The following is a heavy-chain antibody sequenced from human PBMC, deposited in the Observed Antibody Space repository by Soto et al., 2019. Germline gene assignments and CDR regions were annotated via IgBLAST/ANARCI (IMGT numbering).Heavy chain of an antibody. J-gene: IGHJ5*02. V-gene: IGHV1-3*01. CDR2: INAGNGNT. CDR1: GYTFSTYS. D-gene: IGHD2-15*01. Sequence: QVQLVQSGAEVKKPGASVKVSCKASGYTFSTYSMHWVRQAPGQRLEWMGWINAGNGNTKYSQSFQGRVNITRDTSARTAYMELSSLSSEDTAVYYCARYDCSGGSCYSPWFDPWGQGTLVTVSS. CDR3: ARYDCSGGSCYSPWFDP.